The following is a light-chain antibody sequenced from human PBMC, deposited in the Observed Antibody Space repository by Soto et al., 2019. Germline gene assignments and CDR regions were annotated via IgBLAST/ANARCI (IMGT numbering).Light chain of an antibody. CDR2: DAS. V-gene: IGKV3-11*01. CDR3: QQRSYWPLS. CDR1: QSVSSY. J-gene: IGKJ4*01. Sequence: EIVLTQSPATLSLSPGERATLSCRASQSVSSYLAWYQQKPGQAPRLLIYDASNRATGIPARFSGSGSGTDFTLTISSLEPEDFAVYHCQQRSYWPLSFGGGTEVEIK.